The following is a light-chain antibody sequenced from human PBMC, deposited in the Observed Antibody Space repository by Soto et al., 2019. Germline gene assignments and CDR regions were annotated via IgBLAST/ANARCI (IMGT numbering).Light chain of an antibody. V-gene: IGKV3-15*01. J-gene: IGKJ2*01. Sequence: EILLTQSPATLSVSPGERVTLSCRASQSVDTHLHWYQQKPGQAHRLLIYGASNRATGIPARFSGSGSGTEFTLTISSLQSEDFAVYYCQQSRTWYTFGRGTVVDIK. CDR2: GAS. CDR3: QQSRTWYT. CDR1: QSVDTH.